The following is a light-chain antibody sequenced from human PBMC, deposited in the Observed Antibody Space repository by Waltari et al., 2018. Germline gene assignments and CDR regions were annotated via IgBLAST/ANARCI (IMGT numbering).Light chain of an antibody. Sequence: DIVMTQSPLSLPVTPGEPASIPCRSSQSLLHSNGYNYLDWYLQKPGQSPQLLIYLGTNRASGVPERFSGSGSGTDYTLKISRVEAEDVGVYYCMQARQTPWTFGQGTKVEIK. J-gene: IGKJ1*01. CDR3: MQARQTPWT. CDR2: LGT. V-gene: IGKV2-28*01. CDR1: QSLLHSNGYNY.